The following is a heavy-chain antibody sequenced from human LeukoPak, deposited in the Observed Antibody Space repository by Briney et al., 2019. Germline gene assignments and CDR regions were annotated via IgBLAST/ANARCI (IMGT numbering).Heavy chain of an antibody. CDR1: GFTFSNYW. CDR2: IKEDGGEK. Sequence: GGSLRLSCAASGFTFSNYWMTWVRQAPGKGLGWVASIKEDGGEKYYVDSVKGRFTVSRDNAKNSFYLQMNSLRVEDTAVYYCARGHYGMDVWGQGTTVTVSS. J-gene: IGHJ6*02. V-gene: IGHV3-7*01. CDR3: ARGHYGMDV.